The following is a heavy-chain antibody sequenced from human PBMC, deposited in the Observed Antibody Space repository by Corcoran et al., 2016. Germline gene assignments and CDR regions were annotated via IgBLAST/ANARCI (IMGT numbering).Heavy chain of an antibody. Sequence: QLQLQGSGPGLVQPSETLSLTCTVSGGSISSSSYYWGWIRQPPGKGLEWIGSIYYSGSTYYNPSLKSRVTSSVDTSKNQFSLKLSSVTAADTAVYYCARGANSSGYYVGFDYWGQGTLVTVSS. CDR3: ARGANSSGYYVGFDY. CDR1: GGSISSSSYY. CDR2: IYYSGST. D-gene: IGHD3-22*01. J-gene: IGHJ4*02. V-gene: IGHV4-39*07.